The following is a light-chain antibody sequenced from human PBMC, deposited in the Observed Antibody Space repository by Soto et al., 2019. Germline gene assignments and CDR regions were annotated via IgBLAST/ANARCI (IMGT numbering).Light chain of an antibody. J-gene: IGLJ1*01. CDR3: SSYTSSTLLV. V-gene: IGLV2-14*01. CDR1: SSDVGGYNY. CDR2: EVS. Sequence: QSALTQPASVSGSPGQSITISCTGTSSDVGGYNYVSWYQHHPGRAPKLMIYEVSTRPSGVSNRFSGSKSGNTASLTISGLQAEDEADYYCSSYTSSTLLVFGTGTKVTVL.